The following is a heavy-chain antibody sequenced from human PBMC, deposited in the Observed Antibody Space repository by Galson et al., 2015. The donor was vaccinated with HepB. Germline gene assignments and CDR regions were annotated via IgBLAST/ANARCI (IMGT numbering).Heavy chain of an antibody. Sequence: SVKVSCKASGYTFTSYGISWVRQAPGQGLEWMGWISAYNGNTNYAQKLQGRVTMTTDTSTSTAYMELRSLRSDDTAVYYCARDLQWHEVTGYGDYRYPPGAFDYWGQGTLVTVSS. CDR3: ARDLQWHEVTGYGDYRYPPGAFDY. J-gene: IGHJ4*02. V-gene: IGHV1-18*01. CDR1: GYTFTSYG. CDR2: ISAYNGNT. D-gene: IGHD4-17*01.